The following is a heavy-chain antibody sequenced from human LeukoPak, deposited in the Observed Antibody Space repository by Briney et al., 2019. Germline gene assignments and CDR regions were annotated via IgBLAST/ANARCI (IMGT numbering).Heavy chain of an antibody. CDR3: ASLQGEERPKWDSSGYYYPPDY. Sequence: SETLSLTCTVSGASISSSNYYWGWIRQPPGKGLEWIGYVYYSGSTSYNPSLKSRLTVSVDTSKNQFSLKLSSVTAADTAVYYCASLQGEERPKWDSSGYYYPPDYWGQGTLVTVSS. CDR1: GASISSSNYY. D-gene: IGHD3-22*01. CDR2: VYYSGST. J-gene: IGHJ4*02. V-gene: IGHV4-61*05.